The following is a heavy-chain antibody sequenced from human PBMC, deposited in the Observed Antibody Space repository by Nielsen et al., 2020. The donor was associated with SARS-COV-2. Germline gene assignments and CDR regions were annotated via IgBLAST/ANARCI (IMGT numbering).Heavy chain of an antibody. Sequence: SLKISCAASGFTFDDYGMSWVRQAPGKGLEWVSGISWNSGSIGYADSVKGRFTISRDNAKNSLYLQMNSLRAEDTALYYCAKAVDTFDIWGQGTMVTVSS. J-gene: IGHJ3*02. CDR3: AKAVDTFDI. CDR2: ISWNSGSI. CDR1: GFTFDDYG. D-gene: IGHD5-18*01. V-gene: IGHV3-9*01.